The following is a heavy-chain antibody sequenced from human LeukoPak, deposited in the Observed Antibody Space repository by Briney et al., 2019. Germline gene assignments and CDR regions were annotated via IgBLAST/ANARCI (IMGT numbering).Heavy chain of an antibody. CDR3: ARGSSGYTYGFDY. V-gene: IGHV5-51*01. CDR1: GYIFINYW. CDR2: IYPGDPDT. D-gene: IGHD5-18*01. J-gene: IGHJ4*02. Sequence: GESLKISCKGSGYIFINYWIGWVRQMPGKGLEWMGIIYPGDPDTRYSPSFQGQVTISADKSTKNAYLQWSSLKASDTAMYYCARGSSGYTYGFDYWGQGTLVTVSS.